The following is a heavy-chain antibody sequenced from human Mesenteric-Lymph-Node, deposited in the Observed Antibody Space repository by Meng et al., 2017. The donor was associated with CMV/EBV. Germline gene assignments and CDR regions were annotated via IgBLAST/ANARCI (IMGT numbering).Heavy chain of an antibody. J-gene: IGHJ6*02. CDR1: GISFDNSW. V-gene: IGHV3-7*01. CDR3: ARRCSSSSCYYHYAMDV. D-gene: IGHD2-2*01. Sequence: GESLKISCSVSGISFDNSWMNWVRQAPGKGLEWVANIKQDGGDTYYVDSVRDRFTISRDNSKNLLFLQMDSLRPEDTAVYYCARRCSSSSCYYHYAMDVWGQGTTVTVSS. CDR2: IKQDGGDT.